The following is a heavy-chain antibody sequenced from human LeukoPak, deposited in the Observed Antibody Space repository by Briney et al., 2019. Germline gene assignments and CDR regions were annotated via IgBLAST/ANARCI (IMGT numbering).Heavy chain of an antibody. CDR3: ARDRNSGSSLDI. J-gene: IGHJ3*02. CDR1: GYTFTGYY. V-gene: IGHV1-2*02. Sequence: ASVTVSCKASGYTFTGYYIHWVRQAPGQGLEWMGWIYPYSGDTNYAQNFQGRVTMTRDTSISTAYMELSSQKSDDKAVYYCARDRNSGSSLDIWGQGTMLTVSA. CDR2: IYPYSGDT. D-gene: IGHD6-6*01.